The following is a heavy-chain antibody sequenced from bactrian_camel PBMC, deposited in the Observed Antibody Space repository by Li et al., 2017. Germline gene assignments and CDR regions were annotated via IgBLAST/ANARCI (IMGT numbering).Heavy chain of an antibody. Sequence: QLVEFGGGLVQPGGSLTLSCAASEFRFSSYWMYWVRQAPGKGLEWVSSVTKGGETTGYADSVKGRFTISRNNAENILYLQLNNLKPEDTAMYFCAAHLQCRSMIASLWTYRGQGTQVTVS. V-gene: IGHV3S1*01. CDR3: AAHLQCRSMIASLWTY. J-gene: IGHJ4*01. CDR1: EFRFSSYW. CDR2: VTKGGETT. D-gene: IGHD7*01.